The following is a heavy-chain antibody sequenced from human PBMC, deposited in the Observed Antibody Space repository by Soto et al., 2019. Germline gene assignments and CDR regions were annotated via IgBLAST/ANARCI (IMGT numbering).Heavy chain of an antibody. CDR1: GGSFSGYY. CDR3: AGELSSTSCYSADCCMDV. CDR2: INHSGST. J-gene: IGHJ6*02. D-gene: IGHD2-2*01. Sequence: QVQLQQWGAGLLKPSETLSLTCAVYGGSFSGYYWSWIRQPPGKGLEWIGEINHSGSTNYNPSLKSRLTISVDTSKNQFSLKLSSVTAADTAVYYCAGELSSTSCYSADCCMDVWGQGNTVTVSS. V-gene: IGHV4-34*01.